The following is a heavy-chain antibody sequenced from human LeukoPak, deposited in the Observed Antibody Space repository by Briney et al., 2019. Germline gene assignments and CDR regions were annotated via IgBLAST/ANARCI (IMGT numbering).Heavy chain of an antibody. J-gene: IGHJ4*02. V-gene: IGHV3-7*01. D-gene: IGHD1-14*01. CDR3: TRDRSRAEDD. CDR2: INQGGSDK. Sequence: GGSLRLSCAASGFTFSGHWMSWVRQAPGRGLEWVANINQGGSDKYYVDSVKGRFTISRDNANNLLYLRMNSLRGEDTAVYYCTRDRSRAEDDWGQGTLVTVSS. CDR1: GFTFSGHW.